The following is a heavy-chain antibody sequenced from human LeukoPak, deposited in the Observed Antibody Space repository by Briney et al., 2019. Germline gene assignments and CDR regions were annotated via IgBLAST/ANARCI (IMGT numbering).Heavy chain of an antibody. J-gene: IGHJ4*02. CDR3: ARGEEAVAVYFDY. Sequence: GESLKISCAASGFSFSTYWMSWVRQAPGKGLEWVANINQDGTEKYYVDSVKGRFTISRDNAKNSLYLQMNSLRAEDTAVYYCARGEEAVAVYFDYWGQGTLVTVSS. CDR2: INQDGTEK. CDR1: GFSFSTYW. D-gene: IGHD6-19*01. V-gene: IGHV3-7*03.